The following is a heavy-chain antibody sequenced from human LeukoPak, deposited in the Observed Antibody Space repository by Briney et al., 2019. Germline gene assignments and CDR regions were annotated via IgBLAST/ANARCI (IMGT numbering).Heavy chain of an antibody. CDR3: ARGYSYGYEADY. J-gene: IGHJ4*02. Sequence: ASVNVSYKPSVYTFTTYDINWVRQAAGQGREWMGWMNPNSGNTGYAQKFQGRVTITRNTSISTAYMELSSLRSEDTAVYYCARGYSYGYEADYWGQGTLVTVSS. CDR1: VYTFTTYD. D-gene: IGHD5-18*01. CDR2: MNPNSGNT. V-gene: IGHV1-8*03.